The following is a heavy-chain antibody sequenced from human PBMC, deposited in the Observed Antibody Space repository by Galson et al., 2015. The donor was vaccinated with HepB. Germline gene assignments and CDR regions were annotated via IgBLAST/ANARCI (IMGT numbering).Heavy chain of an antibody. J-gene: IGHJ3*02. V-gene: IGHV3-7*03. Sequence: SLRLSCAASGFTFSSYWMSWVRQAPGKGLEWVANIKQDGREKYYVDSVKGRFTISRDNAKNSLYLQMNSLRAEDTAVYYCAKDSAGGQLVPNASDIWGQGTMVTVSS. CDR2: IKQDGREK. D-gene: IGHD6-13*01. CDR1: GFTFSSYW. CDR3: AKDSAGGQLVPNASDI.